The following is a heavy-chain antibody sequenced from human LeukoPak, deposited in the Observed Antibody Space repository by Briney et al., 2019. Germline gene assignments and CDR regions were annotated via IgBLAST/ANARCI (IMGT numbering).Heavy chain of an antibody. CDR2: INGDGSST. Sequence: GGSLRLSCAASGFTFSSYWMHWVRQAPGKGLVWVSRINGDGSSTTYADSVRGRFTISRDNAKNTLYLQMNGLRAEDTAVYYCARDLVVTSAYWGQGTLVTVSS. V-gene: IGHV3-74*01. CDR3: ARDLVVTSAY. CDR1: GFTFSSYW. D-gene: IGHD2-2*01. J-gene: IGHJ4*02.